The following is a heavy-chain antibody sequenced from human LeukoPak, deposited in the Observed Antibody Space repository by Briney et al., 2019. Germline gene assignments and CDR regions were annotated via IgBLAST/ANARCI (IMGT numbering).Heavy chain of an antibody. CDR1: GFTFSSYG. J-gene: IGHJ1*01. V-gene: IGHV3-33*06. D-gene: IGHD2-2*01. Sequence: QPGRSLRLSCAASGFTFSSYGMHWVRQAPGKGLEWVAVIWYDGSNKYYADSVKGRFTISRDNSKNTLYLQMNSLRAEDTAVYYCAKESYVYCSSTRWGSFQHWGQGTLVTVSS. CDR2: IWYDGSNK. CDR3: AKESYVYCSSTRWGSFQH.